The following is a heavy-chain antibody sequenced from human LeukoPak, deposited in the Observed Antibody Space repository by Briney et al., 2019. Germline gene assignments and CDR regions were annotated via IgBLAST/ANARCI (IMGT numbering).Heavy chain of an antibody. V-gene: IGHV4-59*08. Sequence: SETLSLTCTVSGGSMNNYYWSWMRQPPGKGLEWIGHIYSSGSTNYNPSLETRVTLSVDTSKNQFSLELRSVTAADTAVYYCARHVSGDYAWLDVWGQGTTVTVSS. J-gene: IGHJ6*02. CDR1: GGSMNNYY. D-gene: IGHD4-17*01. CDR2: IYSSGST. CDR3: ARHVSGDYAWLDV.